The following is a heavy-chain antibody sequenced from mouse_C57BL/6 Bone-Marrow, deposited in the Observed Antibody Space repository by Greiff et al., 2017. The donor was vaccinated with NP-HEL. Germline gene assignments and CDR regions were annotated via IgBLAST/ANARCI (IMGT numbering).Heavy chain of an antibody. D-gene: IGHD1-1*01. V-gene: IGHV1-80*01. Sequence: QVHVKQSGAELVKPGASVKISCKASGYAFSSYWMNWVKQRPGKGLEWIGQIYPGDGDTNYNGKFKGKATLTADKSSSTAYMQLSSLTSEDSAVYFCARVLYYGSSPYYFDYWGQGTTLTVSS. CDR1: GYAFSSYW. CDR2: IYPGDGDT. CDR3: ARVLYYGSSPYYFDY. J-gene: IGHJ2*01.